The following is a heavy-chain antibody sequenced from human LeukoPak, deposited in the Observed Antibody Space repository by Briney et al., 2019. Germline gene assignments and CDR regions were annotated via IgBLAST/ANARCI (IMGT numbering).Heavy chain of an antibody. CDR3: ARGSPSSTIYYYMVV. Sequence: PSETLSLTCTVSGDSISRYFWSWIRQTPGKRLDWIGRIYDNGRGKYNPSLKSRVTISLDKSNNQFSLNLTSVTAAGTAVYFCARGSPSSTIYYYMVVWGKGTTVTVSS. CDR2: IYDNGRG. V-gene: IGHV4-4*07. CDR1: GDSISRYF. J-gene: IGHJ6*03. D-gene: IGHD5-24*01.